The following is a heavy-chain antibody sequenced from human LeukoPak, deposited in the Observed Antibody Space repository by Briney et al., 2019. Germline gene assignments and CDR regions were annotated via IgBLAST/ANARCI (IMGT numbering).Heavy chain of an antibody. J-gene: IGHJ5*02. V-gene: IGHV4-59*01. CDR2: IYYSGNT. CDR1: GGSISSYY. CDR3: ASSGDPYSYYYDSSGYLP. D-gene: IGHD3-22*01. Sequence: SETLSLTCTVSGGSISSYYWSWIRQPPGKGLELIGYIYYSGNTNYNPSLKSRVTISVDPSKNQFSLKLSSVTAADTAVYYCASSGDPYSYYYDSSGYLPWGQGTLVTVSS.